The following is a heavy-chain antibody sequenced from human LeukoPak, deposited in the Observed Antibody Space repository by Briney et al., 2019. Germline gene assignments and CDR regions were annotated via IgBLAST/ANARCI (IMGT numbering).Heavy chain of an antibody. V-gene: IGHV4-34*01. D-gene: IGHD2-8*01. CDR2: INHSGST. CDR1: GGSFSGYY. Sequence: PSETLSLTCAVYGGSFSGYYWSWIRQPPGKGLEWIGEINHSGSTNYNPSLKSRVTISVDTSKNQFSLKLSSVTAADTAVYYCAREECTNGVCYSFDYWGQGTLVTVSS. CDR3: AREECTNGVCYSFDY. J-gene: IGHJ4*02.